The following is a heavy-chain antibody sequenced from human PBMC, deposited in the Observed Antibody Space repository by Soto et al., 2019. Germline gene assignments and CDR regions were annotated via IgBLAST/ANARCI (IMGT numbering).Heavy chain of an antibody. CDR1: GASISVFY. CDR2: IYATGTT. V-gene: IGHV4-4*07. D-gene: IGHD1-1*01. Sequence: SETLSLTCTVSGASISVFYWSWIRKAAGKGLEWIGRIYATGTTDYNPSLKSRVMMSVDTSKKQFSLKLRSVTAADTAVYYCVRDGTKTSWDWFDPWGQGISFTVSS. CDR3: VRDGTKTSWDWFDP. J-gene: IGHJ5*02.